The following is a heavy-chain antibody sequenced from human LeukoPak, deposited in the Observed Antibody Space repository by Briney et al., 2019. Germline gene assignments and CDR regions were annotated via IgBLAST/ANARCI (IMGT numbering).Heavy chain of an antibody. Sequence: SVKVSCKASGGTFSSYAISWVRQAPGQGLEWMGRIIPILGIANYAQKFQGRVTITADKSTSTAYMELSSLRSEDTAVYYCARDRRIAAAGITDAFDIWGQGTMVTVSS. CDR3: ARDRRIAAAGITDAFDI. J-gene: IGHJ3*02. V-gene: IGHV1-69*04. D-gene: IGHD6-13*01. CDR2: IIPILGIA. CDR1: GGTFSSYA.